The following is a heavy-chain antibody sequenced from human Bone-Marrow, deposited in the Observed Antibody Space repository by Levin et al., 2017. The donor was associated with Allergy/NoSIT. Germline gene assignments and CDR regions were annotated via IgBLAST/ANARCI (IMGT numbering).Heavy chain of an antibody. CDR2: IYSGGRA. D-gene: IGHD3-22*01. J-gene: IGHJ4*02. CDR1: GFTVSSNY. V-gene: IGHV3-66*01. CDR3: AKAPYYYDSTAYYRAWGGFDD. Sequence: GGSLRLSCAASGFTVSSNYMSWVRQAPGKGLEWVSLIYSGGRAHYADSVKGRFTISEDTSKNMVYLQMNSLRVEDTAMYYCAKAPYYYDSTAYYRAWGGFDDWGQGTLVTVYS.